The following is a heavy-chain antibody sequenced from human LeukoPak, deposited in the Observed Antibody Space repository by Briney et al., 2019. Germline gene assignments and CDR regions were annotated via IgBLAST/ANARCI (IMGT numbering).Heavy chain of an antibody. V-gene: IGHV3-23*01. CDR3: ARAHSIAAAGFDP. Sequence: TGGSLRLSCAASGFTFSSYAMSWVRQAPGKGLEWVSAISGSGGSTYYANSVKGRFTISRDNSKNTLYLQMNSLRAEDTAVYYCARAHSIAAAGFDPWGQGTLVTVSS. CDR2: ISGSGGST. CDR1: GFTFSSYA. J-gene: IGHJ5*02. D-gene: IGHD6-13*01.